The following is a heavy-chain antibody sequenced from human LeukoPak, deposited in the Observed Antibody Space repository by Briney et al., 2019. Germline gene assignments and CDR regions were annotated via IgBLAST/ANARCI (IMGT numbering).Heavy chain of an antibody. Sequence: GASVKVSCKASGYTFTGYYMHWVRQDPGQGLEWMGWINPNSGGTNYAQKFQGRVTMTRDTSISTAYMELSRLRSDDTAVYYCARRTETTVTEYDYCYGMDVWGQGTTVTVSS. V-gene: IGHV1-2*02. CDR1: GYTFTGYY. D-gene: IGHD4-17*01. CDR2: INPNSGGT. J-gene: IGHJ6*02. CDR3: ARRTETTVTEYDYCYGMDV.